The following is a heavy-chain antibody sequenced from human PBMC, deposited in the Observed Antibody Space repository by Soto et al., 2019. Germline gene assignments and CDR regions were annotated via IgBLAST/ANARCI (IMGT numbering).Heavy chain of an antibody. CDR1: GFTFSGSA. CDR3: TSPSYDSIIGAVDY. CDR2: IRSKANSYAT. J-gene: IGHJ4*02. V-gene: IGHV3-73*01. Sequence: EVQLVESGGGLVQPGGSLKLSCAASGFTFSGSAMHWVRQASGNGLEWVGRIRSKANSYATAYAASVKGRFTISRDDSKNTAYLQMNSLKTEDTAVYYCTSPSYDSIIGAVDYWGQGTLVTVSS. D-gene: IGHD3-22*01.